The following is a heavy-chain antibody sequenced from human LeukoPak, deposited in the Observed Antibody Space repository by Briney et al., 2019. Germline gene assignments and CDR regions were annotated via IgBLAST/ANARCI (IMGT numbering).Heavy chain of an antibody. V-gene: IGHV1-46*01. CDR3: ARVLPGGELSP. Sequence: ASVKVSCKASGGTFSSYAISWVRQAPGQGLEWMGIINPSGGSTSYAQKFQGRVTMTRDTSTSTVYMELSSLRSEDTAVYYCARVLPGGELSPWGQGTLVTVSS. J-gene: IGHJ5*02. D-gene: IGHD3-16*02. CDR1: GGTFSSYA. CDR2: INPSGGST.